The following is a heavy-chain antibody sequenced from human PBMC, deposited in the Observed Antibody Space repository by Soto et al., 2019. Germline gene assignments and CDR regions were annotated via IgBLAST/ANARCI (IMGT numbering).Heavy chain of an antibody. V-gene: IGHV1-69*08. CDR1: GDTFSSST. J-gene: IGHJ4*02. CDR3: ARDLSDGSYNFDC. Sequence: QVQLVQSGAEVKKPGSSVKVSCKASGDTFSSSTINWVRQAPGQGLEWMGRIIAILGIANYTQKFQGRVTITADKSTSTAYMELSSLRSEDTAVYYCARDLSDGSYNFDCWGQGTLVTVSS. CDR2: IIAILGIA. D-gene: IGHD1-26*01.